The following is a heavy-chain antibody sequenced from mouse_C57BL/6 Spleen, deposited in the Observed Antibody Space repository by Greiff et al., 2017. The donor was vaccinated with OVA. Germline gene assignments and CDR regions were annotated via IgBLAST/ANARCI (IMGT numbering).Heavy chain of an antibody. J-gene: IGHJ1*03. V-gene: IGHV1-7*01. Sequence: QVQLQQSGAELAKPGASVKLSCKASGYTFTSYWMHWVKQRPGQGLEWIGYINPSSGYTKYNQKFKDKATLTADKSSSTAYMQLSSLTYEDSAVYYCARPPSSLYWYFDVWGTGTTVTVSS. CDR2: INPSSGYT. CDR3: ARPPSSLYWYFDV. D-gene: IGHD1-1*01. CDR1: GYTFTSYW.